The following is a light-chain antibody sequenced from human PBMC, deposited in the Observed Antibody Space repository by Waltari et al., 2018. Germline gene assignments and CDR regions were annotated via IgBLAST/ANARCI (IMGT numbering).Light chain of an antibody. CDR1: QSIVSW. J-gene: IGKJ2*02. Sequence: DIQMTQSPSTLSASVGDRVTITCRASQSIVSWVAWYQQKPGKAPKLLIDKASSIQSGVPSTFSGSGSGTDFTLTISSLQPDDFATYYCQQYFSGCTFGQGTNLEIK. V-gene: IGKV1-5*03. CDR2: KAS. CDR3: QQYFSGCT.